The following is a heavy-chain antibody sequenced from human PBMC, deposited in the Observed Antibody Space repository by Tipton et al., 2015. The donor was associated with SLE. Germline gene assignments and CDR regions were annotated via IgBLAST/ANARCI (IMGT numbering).Heavy chain of an antibody. CDR2: INHSGIP. Sequence: TLSLTCAVYGGAFSGYNWIWVRQSPGKGLEWIGEINHSGIPYYNPSLKSRVTLSVDTSKRQFSLKVTSVTAADTAVYYCAREIRYGGSYDCFDPWGQGILVTVSS. CDR1: GGAFSGYN. D-gene: IGHD1-26*01. J-gene: IGHJ5*02. V-gene: IGHV4-34*01. CDR3: AREIRYGGSYDCFDP.